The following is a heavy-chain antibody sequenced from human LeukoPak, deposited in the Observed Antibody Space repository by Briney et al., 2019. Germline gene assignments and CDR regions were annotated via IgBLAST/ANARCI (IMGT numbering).Heavy chain of an antibody. J-gene: IGHJ4*02. Sequence: SETLSLTCAVYGGSFSGYYWSWIRQPAGKGLEWIGRIYTSGSTNYNPSLKSRVTISVDTSKNQFSLKLSSVTAADTAVYYCARVWMREWSIDYWGQGTLVTVSS. CDR2: IYTSGST. D-gene: IGHD3-3*01. V-gene: IGHV4-59*10. CDR1: GGSFSGYY. CDR3: ARVWMREWSIDY.